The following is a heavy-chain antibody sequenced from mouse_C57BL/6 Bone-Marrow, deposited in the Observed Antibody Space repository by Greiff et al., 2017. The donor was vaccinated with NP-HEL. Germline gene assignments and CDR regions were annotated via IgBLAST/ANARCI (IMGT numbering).Heavy chain of an antibody. CDR3: TRDSSGFFFAY. V-gene: IGHV1-15*01. CDR2: IDPETGGT. D-gene: IGHD3-2*02. CDR1: GYTFTDYE. J-gene: IGHJ3*01. Sequence: QVQLQQSGAELVRPGASVTLSCKASGYTFTDYEMHWVKQTPVHGLEWIGAIDPETGGTVYNQKFKGKAILTADKSSSTAYMELRSLTSEDSAVYYCTRDSSGFFFAYWGQGTLVTVSA.